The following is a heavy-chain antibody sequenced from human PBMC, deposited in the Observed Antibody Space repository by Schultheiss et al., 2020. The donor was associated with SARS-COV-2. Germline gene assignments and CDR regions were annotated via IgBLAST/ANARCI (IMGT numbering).Heavy chain of an antibody. D-gene: IGHD3-10*02. V-gene: IGHV3-30*18. CDR3: AKDKGAMFSYFDY. CDR2: ISYDGSNK. J-gene: IGHJ4*02. Sequence: GGSLRLSCAASGFTFSSYGMHWVRQAPGKGLEWVAVISYDGSNKYYADSVKGRFTISRDNSKNTLYLQMNSLRAEDTAVYYCAKDKGAMFSYFDYWGQGTLVTVSS. CDR1: GFTFSSYG.